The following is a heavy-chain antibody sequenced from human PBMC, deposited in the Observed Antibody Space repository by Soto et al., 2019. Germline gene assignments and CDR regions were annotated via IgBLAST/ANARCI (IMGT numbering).Heavy chain of an antibody. V-gene: IGHV3-48*03. J-gene: IGHJ4*02. CDR2: ISSSGSTI. Sequence: LRLSCAASGFTFSSYEMNWVRQAPGKGLEWVPYISSSGSTIYYADSVKGRFTISRDNAKNSLYLQMNSLRAEDTAVYYCARTLTTASGGFDYWGQGTLVTVSS. D-gene: IGHD4-17*01. CDR3: ARTLTTASGGFDY. CDR1: GFTFSSYE.